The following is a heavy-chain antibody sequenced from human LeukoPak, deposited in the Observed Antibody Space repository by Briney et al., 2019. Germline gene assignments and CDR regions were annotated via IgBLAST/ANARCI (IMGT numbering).Heavy chain of an antibody. V-gene: IGHV4-4*09. CDR1: GGSISSYY. CDR3: ARDWSLDYVWGSYRSDAFDI. J-gene: IGHJ3*02. CDR2: IYTSGST. D-gene: IGHD3-16*02. Sequence: SETLSLTCTVSGGSISSYYWSWIRQPPGKGLEWIGYIYTSGSTYYNPSLKSRVTISVDTSKNQFSLKLSSVTAADTAVYYCARDWSLDYVWGSYRSDAFDIWGQGTMVTVSS.